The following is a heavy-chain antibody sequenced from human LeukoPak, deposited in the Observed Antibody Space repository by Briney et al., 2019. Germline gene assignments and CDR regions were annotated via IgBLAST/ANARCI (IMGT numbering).Heavy chain of an antibody. CDR1: GGSISSSSYY. CDR3: VRGGGYLPDY. D-gene: IGHD5-12*01. J-gene: IGHJ4*02. Sequence: SETLSLTCPVSGGSISSSSYYWSWIRQPPGKTLEWIGYIHSSGRTNYNPSLKSRVTMSVDTSKNQFSLKLSSVTAADTAVYYCVRGGGYLPDYWGQGTLVTVSS. V-gene: IGHV4-61*01. CDR2: IHSSGRT.